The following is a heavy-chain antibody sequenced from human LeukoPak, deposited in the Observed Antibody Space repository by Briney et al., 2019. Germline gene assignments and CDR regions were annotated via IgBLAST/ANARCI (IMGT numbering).Heavy chain of an antibody. CDR1: GFTFSSYS. J-gene: IGHJ4*02. CDR3: ARDGGVGATPINY. CDR2: ISSSSSYI. Sequence: SGGSLRLSCAASGFTFSSYSMNWVRQAPGKGLEWVSSISSSSSYIYYADSVKGRFTISRDNAKNSLYLQMNSLRAEDTAVYYCARDGGVGATPINYWGQGTLVTVSS. V-gene: IGHV3-21*04. D-gene: IGHD1-26*01.